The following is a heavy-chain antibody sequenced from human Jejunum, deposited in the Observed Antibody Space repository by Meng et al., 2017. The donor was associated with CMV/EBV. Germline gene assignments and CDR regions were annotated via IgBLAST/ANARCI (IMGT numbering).Heavy chain of an antibody. V-gene: IGHV4-30-4*08. J-gene: IGHJ4*02. CDR2: IHDTGST. Sequence: AHWRDQGPGLGNPSSTLPSPFSFLGVSIGSGDYYWSWIRQPPGKGLEWIGYIHDTGSTYYNPSLKSRVDISLGTSRNHFSLTLSSVTAEDTAVYFCARGSIFVSFDSWGQGTLVTVSS. D-gene: IGHD3-3*01. CDR3: ARGSIFVSFDS. CDR1: GVSIGSGDYY.